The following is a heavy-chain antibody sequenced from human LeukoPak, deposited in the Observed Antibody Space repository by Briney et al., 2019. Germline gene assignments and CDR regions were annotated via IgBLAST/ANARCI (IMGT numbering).Heavy chain of an antibody. CDR2: IYHSGST. V-gene: IGHV4-30-2*01. CDR1: GGSISSGGYS. D-gene: IGHD3-22*01. CDR3: AREAGYYDSSGYYVGDAFDI. J-gene: IGHJ3*02. Sequence: SQTLSLTCAVSGGSISSGGYSWSWIRQPPGKGLEWIGYIYHSGSTYYNPSLKSRVTISVGRSKNQFSLKLSSVTAADTAVYYCAREAGYYDSSGYYVGDAFDIWGQGTMVTVSS.